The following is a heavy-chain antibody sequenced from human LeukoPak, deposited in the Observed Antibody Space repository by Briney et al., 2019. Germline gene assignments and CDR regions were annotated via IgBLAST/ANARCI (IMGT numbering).Heavy chain of an antibody. CDR1: GYTFTGYY. D-gene: IGHD2-15*01. Sequence: ASVKVSCKASGYTFTGYYMHWVRQAPGQGLEWMGWINPNSGGTNYAQKFQGRVTMTRDTSISTAYMELSRLRSDDTAVYYCARDGYCSGGSCFADAFDIWGQGTMVTVSS. V-gene: IGHV1-2*02. CDR2: INPNSGGT. J-gene: IGHJ3*02. CDR3: ARDGYCSGGSCFADAFDI.